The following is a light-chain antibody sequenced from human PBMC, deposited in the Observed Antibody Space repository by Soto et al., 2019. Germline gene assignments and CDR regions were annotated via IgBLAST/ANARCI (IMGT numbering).Light chain of an antibody. CDR3: MQVTQAYT. Sequence: EIVLTQPPLSSPVTLGQPASISCRSSQSLVHSDGNTYLTWFQQRPGQPPRLLIYMISNRVSGVTDRFRGSGAATDFTLKISRVEADDVCVYYFMQVTQAYTFGQGTKLEIK. J-gene: IGKJ2*01. CDR1: QSLVHSDGNTY. CDR2: MIS. V-gene: IGKV2-24*01.